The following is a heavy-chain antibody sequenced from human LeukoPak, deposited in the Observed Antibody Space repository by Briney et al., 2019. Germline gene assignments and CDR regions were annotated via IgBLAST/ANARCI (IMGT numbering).Heavy chain of an antibody. CDR1: GGSFSSGGYY. J-gene: IGHJ3*02. D-gene: IGHD3-22*01. CDR2: IYYSGST. V-gene: IGHV4-31*03. CDR3: ASRPMYYYDSSGYPALFAFDI. Sequence: SQTLSLTCTVSGGSFSSGGYYWSWIREHPGKGLEWIVYIYYSGSTYYNPSLKSRVTISVDTSKNQFSLKLSSVTAADTAVYYCASRPMYYYDSSGYPALFAFDIWGQGTMATVSS.